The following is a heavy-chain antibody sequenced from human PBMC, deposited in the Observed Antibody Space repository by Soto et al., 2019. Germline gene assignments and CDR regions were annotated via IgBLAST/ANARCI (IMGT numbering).Heavy chain of an antibody. J-gene: IGHJ4*02. CDR2: IIPIFGTA. CDR1: GGTFSSYA. Sequence: SVKVSCKASGGTFSSYAISWVRQAPRQGLEWMGGIIPIFGTANYAQKFQGRVTITADKSTSTAYMELSSLRSEDTAVYYCARDHEVGGKGYWGQGTLVTVSS. V-gene: IGHV1-69*06. CDR3: ARDHEVGGKGY. D-gene: IGHD1-26*01.